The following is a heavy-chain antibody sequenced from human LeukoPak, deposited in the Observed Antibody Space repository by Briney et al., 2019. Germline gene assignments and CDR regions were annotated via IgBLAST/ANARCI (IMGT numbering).Heavy chain of an antibody. CDR1: GYTFTSYD. CDR3: ARILNSGSLFGAFDI. Sequence: SVKVSCKASGYTFTSYDINWVRQATGQGLEWMGGIIPIFGTANYAQKFQGRVTITADKSTSTAYMELSSLRSEDTAVYYCARILNSGSLFGAFDIWGQGTMVTVSS. J-gene: IGHJ3*02. CDR2: IIPIFGTA. V-gene: IGHV1-69*06. D-gene: IGHD1-26*01.